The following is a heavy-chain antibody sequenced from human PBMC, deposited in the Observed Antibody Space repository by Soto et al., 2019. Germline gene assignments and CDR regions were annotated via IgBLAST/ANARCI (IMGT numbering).Heavy chain of an antibody. CDR2: INHSGST. CDR1: GGSFSGYY. D-gene: IGHD6-13*01. Sequence: SETLSLTCAVYGGSFSGYYWSWIRQPPAKGLEWIGEINHSGSTNYNPSLKSRVTLSVDTSKNQFSLKLSSVTAADTAVYYCARSRSRIAAAGTRGGWFGPWGQGTLVTVSS. CDR3: ARSRSRIAAAGTRGGWFGP. J-gene: IGHJ5*02. V-gene: IGHV4-34*01.